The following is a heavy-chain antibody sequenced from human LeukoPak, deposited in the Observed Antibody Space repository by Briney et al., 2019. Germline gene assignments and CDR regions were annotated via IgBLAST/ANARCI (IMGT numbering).Heavy chain of an antibody. J-gene: IGHJ4*02. CDR1: GYRFTNYW. V-gene: IGHV5-51*01. D-gene: IGHD4-17*01. CDR2: IYPGDSDS. CDR3: AKDSDGDFDY. Sequence: GESLKISCKGSGYRFTNYWIVWVRQMPGKGLEWMGIIYPGDSDSRYSPSFQGQVTISRDNSKNTLYLQMNSLRAEDTAVYYCAKDSDGDFDYWGQGTLVTVSS.